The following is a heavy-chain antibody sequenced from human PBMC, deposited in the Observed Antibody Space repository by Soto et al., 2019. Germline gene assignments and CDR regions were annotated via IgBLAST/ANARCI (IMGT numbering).Heavy chain of an antibody. J-gene: IGHJ6*03. V-gene: IGHV4-59*08. CDR1: GGSISSYY. Sequence: SETLSLTCTVSGGSISSYYWSWIRQPPGKGLEWIGYIYYSGSTNYNPSLKSRVTISVDTSKNQFSLKLSSVTAADTAVYYCARQGAYCSGGSCYYYYYYMDVWGKGTTVTVS. CDR3: ARQGAYCSGGSCYYYYYYMDV. CDR2: IYYSGST. D-gene: IGHD2-15*01.